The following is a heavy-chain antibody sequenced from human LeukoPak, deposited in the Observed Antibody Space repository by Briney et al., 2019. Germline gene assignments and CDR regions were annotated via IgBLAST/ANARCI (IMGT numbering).Heavy chain of an antibody. J-gene: IGHJ2*01. CDR2: ISSSGSTI. V-gene: IGHV3-11*01. CDR1: GFTFSDYY. D-gene: IGHD4-17*01. Sequence: GGSLRLSCAASGFTFSDYYMSWIRQAPGKGLEWVSYISSSGSTIYYADSVKGRFTISRDNAKNSLYLQMNSLRAEDTAVYYCARAHHTVTPEFDLWGRGTLVTVSS. CDR3: ARAHHTVTPEFDL.